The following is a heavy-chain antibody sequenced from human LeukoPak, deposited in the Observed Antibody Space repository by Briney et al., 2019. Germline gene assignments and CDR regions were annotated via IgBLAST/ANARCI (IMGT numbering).Heavy chain of an antibody. J-gene: IGHJ4*02. Sequence: GGSLRLSCAASGFTFRDNAMSWVRQAPGKGLDWVSTISRTTGTTYYADSVKGRFTISRDNSKNTVSLQVNSLRAEDTAVYYCAKGSHFANCGQGTLVTVSS. V-gene: IGHV3-23*01. CDR2: ISRTTGTT. CDR3: AKGSHFAN. CDR1: GFTFRDNA.